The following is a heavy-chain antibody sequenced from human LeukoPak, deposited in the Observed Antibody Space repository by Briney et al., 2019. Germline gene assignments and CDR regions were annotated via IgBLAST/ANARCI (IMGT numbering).Heavy chain of an antibody. CDR2: ISYSSVTI. CDR1: GFTFSAAS. V-gene: IGHV3-48*04. Sequence: GGSLRLSCAASGFTFSAASMNWVRQSPGEGLEWISYISYSSVTIHYADSVKGRFTISRDNTKNTLFLQMNSLRPEDTAIYYCTRDGDGNFDYWGQGTQVTVSS. J-gene: IGHJ4*02. D-gene: IGHD2-21*02. CDR3: TRDGDGNFDY.